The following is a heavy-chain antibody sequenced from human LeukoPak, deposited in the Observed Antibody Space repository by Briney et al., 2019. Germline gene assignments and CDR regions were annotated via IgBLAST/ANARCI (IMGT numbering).Heavy chain of an antibody. V-gene: IGHV1-69*05. D-gene: IGHD2-21*02. CDR3: ASVVVTAIQRYDAFDI. J-gene: IGHJ3*02. Sequence: SVKVSCKASGGTFSSYAISWVRQAPGQGREWMGGIVPIFGTANYAQKFQGRVTITTDESTSTAYMELSSLRSEDTAVYYCASVVVTAIQRYDAFDIWGQGTMVTVSS. CDR1: GGTFSSYA. CDR2: IVPIFGTA.